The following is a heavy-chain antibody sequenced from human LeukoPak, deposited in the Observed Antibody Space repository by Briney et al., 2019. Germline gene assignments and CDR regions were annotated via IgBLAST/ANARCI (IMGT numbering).Heavy chain of an antibody. J-gene: IGHJ4*02. CDR2: MKEDGGEI. Sequence: GGSLRLSCAASGFPFSNYWMSWVRQAPGKGLEWVANMKEDGGEINYVDSVKGRFTISRDNSKNTLYLQMNSLRAEDTAVHYCASLFDYWGQGTLVTVSS. CDR3: ASLFDY. CDR1: GFPFSNYW. V-gene: IGHV3-7*01.